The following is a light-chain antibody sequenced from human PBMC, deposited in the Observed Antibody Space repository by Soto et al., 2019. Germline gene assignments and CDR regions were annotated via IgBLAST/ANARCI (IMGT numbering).Light chain of an antibody. CDR1: QSISSW. V-gene: IGKV1-5*01. CDR2: DAS. J-gene: IGKJ1*01. CDR3: QQYNSYSQT. Sequence: DIQMTQSPSTLSASVGDRVTITCWASQSISSWLAWYQQKPGKAPNLLIYDASSLESGVPSRFSGSGSGTEFTLTISSLQPDDFATYYCQQYNSYSQTFGQGTKVEIK.